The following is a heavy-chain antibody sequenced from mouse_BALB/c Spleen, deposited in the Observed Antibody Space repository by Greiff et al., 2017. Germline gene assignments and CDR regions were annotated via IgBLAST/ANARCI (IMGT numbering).Heavy chain of an antibody. CDR2: IRNKANGYTT. CDR3: ASRYPWFAY. D-gene: IGHD2-12*01. CDR1: GFTFTDYY. Sequence: DVQLVESGGGLVQPGGSLRLSCATSGFTFTDYYMSWVRQPPGKALEWLGFIRNKANGYTTEYSASVKGRFTISRDNSQSILYLQMNTLRAEDSATYYCASRYPWFAYWGQGTLVTVSA. V-gene: IGHV7-3*02. J-gene: IGHJ3*01.